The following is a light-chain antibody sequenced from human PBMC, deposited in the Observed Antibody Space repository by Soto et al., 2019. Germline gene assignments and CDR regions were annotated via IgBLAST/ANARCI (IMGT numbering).Light chain of an antibody. V-gene: IGLV2-14*01. J-gene: IGLJ2*01. CDR2: DVS. CDR3: SSYTSSSKVV. CDR1: SSDVGGYRY. Sequence: QSVLTQPASVSGSPGQSITISCTGSSSDVGGYRYVSWYQQHPGKAPKLMIYDVSTRSSGVSNRFSGSKSGNTASLTISGLQAEDEADYYCSSYTSSSKVVFGGGTQLTVL.